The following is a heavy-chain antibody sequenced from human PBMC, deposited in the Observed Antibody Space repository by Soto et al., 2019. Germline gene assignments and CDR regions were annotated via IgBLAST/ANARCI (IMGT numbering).Heavy chain of an antibody. D-gene: IGHD3-10*01. V-gene: IGHV1-69*01. Sequence: QVQLVQSGAEVKKPGSSVKVSCKASGGTFSSYAISWVRQAPGQGLEWMGGIIPIFGTANYAQKFQGRVTITAAESTSTAYMELSSLRSEDTAVYYCARVPLSGGVEDYYYGMDVWGQGTTVTVSS. J-gene: IGHJ6*02. CDR1: GGTFSSYA. CDR3: ARVPLSGGVEDYYYGMDV. CDR2: IIPIFGTA.